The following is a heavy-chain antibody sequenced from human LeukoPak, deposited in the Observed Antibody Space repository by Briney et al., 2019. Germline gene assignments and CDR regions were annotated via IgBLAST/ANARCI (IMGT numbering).Heavy chain of an antibody. J-gene: IGHJ5*02. CDR3: ARDSVFDWSLPTNWFDP. D-gene: IGHD3-9*01. Sequence: ASVKVSCKASGGTFSSYAISWVRQAPGQGLEWMGGIIPIFGTANYAQKFQGRVTITADKSTSTAYMELSSLRSEDTAVYYCARDSVFDWSLPTNWFDPWGQGTLVTVSS. CDR1: GGTFSSYA. CDR2: IIPIFGTA. V-gene: IGHV1-69*06.